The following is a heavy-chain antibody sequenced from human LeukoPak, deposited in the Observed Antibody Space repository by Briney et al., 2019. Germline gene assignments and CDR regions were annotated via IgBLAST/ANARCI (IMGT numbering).Heavy chain of an antibody. V-gene: IGHV3-66*01. CDR1: GFTVSSNY. J-gene: IGHJ4*02. CDR2: IYSGGST. D-gene: IGHD6-13*01. Sequence: PGGSLRLSCAASGFTVSSNYMSWVRQAPGKGLEWVSVIYSGGSTYYADSVKGRFTISRDNSKNTLYLQMNSLRAEDTAVYYCARDDDGIAAGYWGQGTLVTVSS. CDR3: ARDDDGIAAGY.